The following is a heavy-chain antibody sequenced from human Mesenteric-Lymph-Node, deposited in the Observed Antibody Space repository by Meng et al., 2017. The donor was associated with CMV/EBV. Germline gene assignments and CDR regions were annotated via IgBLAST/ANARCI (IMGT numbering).Heavy chain of an antibody. V-gene: IGHV3-30*18. D-gene: IGHD3-10*01. CDR1: GFTFSSYA. CDR3: ANWYGASQGAGYYYGMDV. J-gene: IGHJ6*02. Sequence: GESLKISCAASGFTFSSYAMSWVRQAPGKGLDWVAFITYDGSPQYYADSLKGRFTISRDNSKNTLYLQMNSLRAEDTAVYYCANWYGASQGAGYYYGMDVWGQGTTVTVSS. CDR2: ITYDGSPQ.